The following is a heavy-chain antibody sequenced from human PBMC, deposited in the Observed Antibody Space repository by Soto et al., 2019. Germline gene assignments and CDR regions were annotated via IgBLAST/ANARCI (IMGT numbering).Heavy chain of an antibody. V-gene: IGHV4-59*01. J-gene: IGHJ6*02. CDR3: ARGNRQYYYYGLDV. Sequence: QVQLQESGPGLVKPSETLSLTCTVSGGSISTYYWSWIRQPPGKGLEWIAYIHYSGSTTYNPTLQSRFTLSIDTSNNQFSLTLSAVTAADTAVYYCARGNRQYYYYGLDVWGQGTTVTVSS. CDR1: GGSISTYY. D-gene: IGHD4-4*01. CDR2: IHYSGST.